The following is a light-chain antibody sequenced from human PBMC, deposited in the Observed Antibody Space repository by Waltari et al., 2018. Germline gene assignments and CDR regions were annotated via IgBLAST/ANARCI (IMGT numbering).Light chain of an antibody. Sequence: SSDLPPGPAVSVALGQTVQITCQMDRPRTPYASWYLVKPGQAPVLVLFGKEKRPSGIPDRISGYSSGTTSSLTITGAQAEDEADYYCHSRKGRDNQVVFGGGTKLTVL. V-gene: IGLV3-19*01. CDR2: GKE. CDR1: RPRTPY. CDR3: HSRKGRDNQVV. J-gene: IGLJ3*02.